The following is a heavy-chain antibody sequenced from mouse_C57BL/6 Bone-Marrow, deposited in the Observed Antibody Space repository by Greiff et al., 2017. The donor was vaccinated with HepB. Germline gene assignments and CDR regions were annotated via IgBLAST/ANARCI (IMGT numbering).Heavy chain of an antibody. J-gene: IGHJ1*03. CDR3: AKEAYYYGSSWHFDV. D-gene: IGHD1-1*01. CDR2: IDPSDSYT. V-gene: IGHV1-69*01. CDR1: GYTFTSYW. Sequence: VQLQQSGAELVMPGASVKLSCEASGYTFTSYWMHWVKQRPGQGLEWIGEIDPSDSYTNYNQKFKGKSTLTVDKSSSTAYMQLSSLTSEDSAVYYCAKEAYYYGSSWHFDVWGTGTTVTVSS.